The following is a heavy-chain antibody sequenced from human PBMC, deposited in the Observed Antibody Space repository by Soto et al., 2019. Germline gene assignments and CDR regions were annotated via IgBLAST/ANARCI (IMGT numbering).Heavy chain of an antibody. Sequence: ASVKVSCKASGGTFSSCAISWVRQAPGQGLEWMGGIIPIFGTANYAQKFQGRVTITADKSTSTAYMELSSLRSEDTAVYYCARARYCTNGVCYLTLDYWGQGXLVTVYS. V-gene: IGHV1-69*06. D-gene: IGHD2-8*01. CDR3: ARARYCTNGVCYLTLDY. J-gene: IGHJ4*02. CDR1: GGTFSSCA. CDR2: IIPIFGTA.